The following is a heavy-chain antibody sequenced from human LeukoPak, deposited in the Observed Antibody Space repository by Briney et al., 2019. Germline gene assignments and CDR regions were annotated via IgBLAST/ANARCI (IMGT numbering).Heavy chain of an antibody. V-gene: IGHV4-31*03. J-gene: IGHJ5*02. CDR3: ARGKRWLQPFDP. CDR1: GGSISSGGNY. Sequence: SQTLSLTCTVSGGSISSGGNYWSWIRQHPGKGLEWIGYMYYSGSTFYNPSLKSRVTISVDTSKNQFSLKLSSVTAADTAVYYCARGKRWLQPFDPWGQGTLVTVSS. D-gene: IGHD5-24*01. CDR2: MYYSGST.